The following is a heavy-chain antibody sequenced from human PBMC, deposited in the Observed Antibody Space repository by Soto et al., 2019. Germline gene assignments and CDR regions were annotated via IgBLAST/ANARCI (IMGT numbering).Heavy chain of an antibody. D-gene: IGHD3-22*01. CDR3: ARPHYESNTFYYFFDD. CDR1: GGSFRGYF. J-gene: IGHJ4*02. V-gene: IGHV4-34*12. Sequence: SETLALTLAVYGGSFRGYFWRWIRQPPGKGLEWIGEIFHGGSTNYSPSLKSRVTISVDTSKNQFSLELSSVTAADTAVYYCARPHYESNTFYYFFDDWGQGTLVTSPQ. CDR2: IFHGGST.